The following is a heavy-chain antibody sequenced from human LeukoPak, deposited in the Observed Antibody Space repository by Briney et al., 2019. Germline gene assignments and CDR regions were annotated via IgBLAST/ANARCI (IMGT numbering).Heavy chain of an antibody. CDR2: IYYSGST. J-gene: IGHJ4*02. V-gene: IGHV4-59*01. CDR3: ARVAAAGIFYQVKGSYFDY. CDR1: GGPISSYY. D-gene: IGHD6-13*01. Sequence: PSETLSLTGTVSGGPISSYYWSWIRQPPGKGLEWIGYIYYSGSTNYNPSLKSRVTISVDTSKNQFSLKLSSVTAADTAVYYCARVAAAGIFYQVKGSYFDYWGQGTLVTVSS.